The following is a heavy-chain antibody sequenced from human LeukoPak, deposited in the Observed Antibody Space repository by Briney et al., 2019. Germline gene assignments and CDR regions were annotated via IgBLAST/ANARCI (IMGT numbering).Heavy chain of an antibody. J-gene: IGHJ3*02. Sequence: PGGSLRLSCAASGFTFSSYAMHWVRQAPGKGLEWVAVISYDGSNKYYADSVKGRFTISRDNSKNTLYLQMNSLRAEDTAVYYCARGGYSYGYPAFDIWGQGTMVTVSS. V-gene: IGHV3-30*04. CDR2: ISYDGSNK. CDR3: ARGGYSYGYPAFDI. CDR1: GFTFSSYA. D-gene: IGHD5-18*01.